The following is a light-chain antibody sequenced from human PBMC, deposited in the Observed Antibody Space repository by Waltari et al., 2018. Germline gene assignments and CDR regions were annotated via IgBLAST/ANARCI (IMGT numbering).Light chain of an antibody. V-gene: IGKV1-5*03. CDR2: KAS. J-gene: IGKJ4*01. CDR1: QRITSW. CDR3: QQYSNTPLT. Sequence: DIQMTQSPSTLSASVGDRVTITCRASQRITSWLAWYQQIPGKPPKLLIYKASTLESGVPSRFSGSGSGTEFTLTITSLQAEDVAVYYCQQYSNTPLTFGGGTRVEIK.